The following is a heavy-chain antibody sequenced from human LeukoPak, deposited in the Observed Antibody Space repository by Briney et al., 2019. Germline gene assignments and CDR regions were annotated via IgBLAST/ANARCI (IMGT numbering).Heavy chain of an antibody. J-gene: IGHJ6*02. D-gene: IGHD3/OR15-3a*01. CDR2: VHSGGLT. Sequence: GGSLRLSCAASGFIVSENYMSWVRQAPGKGLEWVSTVHSGGLTFYADPVKGRFTISRDNSKNTLYLQMSILRAEDTAVYYCVRDRWPGLGDFWGQGTTVTVSS. CDR3: VRDRWPGLGDF. V-gene: IGHV3-66*01. CDR1: GFIVSENY.